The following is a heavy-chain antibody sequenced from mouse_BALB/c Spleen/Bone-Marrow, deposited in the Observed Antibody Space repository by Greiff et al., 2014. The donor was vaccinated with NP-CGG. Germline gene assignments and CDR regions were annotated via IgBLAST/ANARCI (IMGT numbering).Heavy chain of an antibody. V-gene: IGHV1-63*01. CDR1: GYALTNYW. J-gene: IGHJ2*01. CDR3: TRRRSLDY. CDR2: IYPGSGNT. Sequence: QVQLQQSGTELVRPGTSVKISCKASGYALTNYWLGWVKQRPGHGLEWIGDIYPGSGNTYYNEKFKGKATLTADKSSSTAYMQLSGLTSEDSAVYFCTRRRSLDYWGQGTTLTVSS.